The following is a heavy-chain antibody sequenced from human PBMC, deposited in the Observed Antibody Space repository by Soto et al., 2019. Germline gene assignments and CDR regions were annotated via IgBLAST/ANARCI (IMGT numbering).Heavy chain of an antibody. CDR2: IIAYNGNT. CDR3: ARVAGYGSGSRHFDY. J-gene: IGHJ4*02. V-gene: IGHV1-18*01. D-gene: IGHD3-10*01. CDR1: GYTFTNYG. Sequence: QVQLVQSGAEVKKPGASVKVSCKASGYTFTNYGLSWVRQAPGQGLEWMGWIIAYNGNTNYAQKFQGRVTMTTDTSKNPAYMELRSLRSDDTAFYYCARVAGYGSGSRHFDYWGQGTLVTVSS.